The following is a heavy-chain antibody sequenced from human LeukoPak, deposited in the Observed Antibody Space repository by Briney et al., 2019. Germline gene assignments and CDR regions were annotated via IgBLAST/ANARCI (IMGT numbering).Heavy chain of an antibody. CDR2: ISYDGSNK. CDR1: GFTFSSYA. Sequence: QPGGSLRLSCAASGFTFSSYAMHWVRQAPGKGLEWVAVISYDGSNKYYADSVKGRFTISRDNSKNTLYLQMNSLRAEDTAVYYCAGDYGVYGTGAFDIWGQGTMVTVSS. J-gene: IGHJ3*02. D-gene: IGHD4-17*01. CDR3: AGDYGVYGTGAFDI. V-gene: IGHV3-30-3*01.